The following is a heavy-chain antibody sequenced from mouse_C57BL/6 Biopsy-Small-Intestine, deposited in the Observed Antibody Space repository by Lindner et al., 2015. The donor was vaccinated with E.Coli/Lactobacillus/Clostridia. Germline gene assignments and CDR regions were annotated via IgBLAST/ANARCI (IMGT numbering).Heavy chain of an antibody. J-gene: IGHJ4*01. CDR2: ISSGSRTI. CDR1: GFTFSDYG. D-gene: IGHD1-1*01. CDR3: SRGSSGGMDY. Sequence: VQLQEVWGGLVKPGGSLKLSCAASGFTFSDYGMHWVRQAPEKGLEWVAYISSGSRTIYYADPVKGRFTVSRDNAKNTLFLQMTSLRSEDTAMYYCSRGSSGGMDYWGQGTSVTVSS. V-gene: IGHV5-17*01.